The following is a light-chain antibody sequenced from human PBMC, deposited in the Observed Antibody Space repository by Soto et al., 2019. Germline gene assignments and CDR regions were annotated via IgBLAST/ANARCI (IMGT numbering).Light chain of an antibody. Sequence: EIVLTQSPGTLSLSPGERATLSCRASQSVIGYLAWYQQKPGQAPRLLIYDASKRATGIPDRFSGSGSGTDFTLTISRLEPEDFAVYYCQQYGSSTITFGQGTRLEIK. CDR2: DAS. J-gene: IGKJ5*01. CDR1: QSVIGY. V-gene: IGKV3-20*01. CDR3: QQYGSSTIT.